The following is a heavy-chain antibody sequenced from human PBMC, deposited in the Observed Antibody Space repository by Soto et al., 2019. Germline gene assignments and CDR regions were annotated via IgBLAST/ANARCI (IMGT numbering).Heavy chain of an antibody. CDR1: GFTFSSYG. D-gene: IGHD6-19*01. J-gene: IGHJ4*02. CDR2: ISYDGSNK. V-gene: IGHV3-30*18. CDR3: AKARRRGSSGWYVYFDY. Sequence: QVQLVESGGGVVQPGRSLRLSCAASGFTFSSYGMHWVRQAPGKGLEWVAVISYDGSNKYYADSVKGRFTISRDNSKNTLYLQMNSLRAADKAVYYCAKARRRGSSGWYVYFDYWGQGTLVTVSS.